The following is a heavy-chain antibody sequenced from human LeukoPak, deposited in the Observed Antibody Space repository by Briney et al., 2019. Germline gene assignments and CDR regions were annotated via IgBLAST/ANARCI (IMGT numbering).Heavy chain of an antibody. V-gene: IGHV7-4-1*02. D-gene: IGHD2-8*01. CDR3: ARTSIVLMVYADAFDI. CDR1: GYTFTSYG. Sequence: ASVKVSCKASGYTFTSYGISWVRQAPGQGLEWMGWINTNTGNPTYAQGFTGRFVFSLDTSVSTAYLQISSLKAEDTAVYYCARTSIVLMVYADAFDIWGQGTMVTVSS. J-gene: IGHJ3*02. CDR2: INTNTGNP.